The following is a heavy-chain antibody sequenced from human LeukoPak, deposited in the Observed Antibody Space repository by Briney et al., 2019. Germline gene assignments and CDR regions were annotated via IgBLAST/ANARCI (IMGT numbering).Heavy chain of an antibody. CDR3: ATNRAGTYDRPFDI. CDR1: GGSINNHY. D-gene: IGHD1-26*01. V-gene: IGHV4-59*08. Sequence: SETLSLTCIVSGGSINNHYWTWIRQTPGKGLEWIGEIHYTGTTKDNPSLKSRVTKSIDTSKNQFPLELSSVTATDTAVYFCATNRAGTYDRPFDIWGQGTMVTVSS. CDR2: IHYTGTT. J-gene: IGHJ3*02.